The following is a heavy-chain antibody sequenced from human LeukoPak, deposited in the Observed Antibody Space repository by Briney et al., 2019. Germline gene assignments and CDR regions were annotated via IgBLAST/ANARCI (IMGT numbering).Heavy chain of an antibody. CDR1: GFTFSSYS. CDR3: ASYYDFWSGYPTDY. Sequence: GGSLRLSCAASGFTFSSYSMNWVRQAPGKGLEWVSSISSSSSYIYYADSVKGRFTISRDNAKNSLYLQMNSLRAEDTAVYYCASYYDFWSGYPTDYWGQGTLVTVSS. V-gene: IGHV3-21*01. J-gene: IGHJ4*02. D-gene: IGHD3-3*01. CDR2: ISSSSSYI.